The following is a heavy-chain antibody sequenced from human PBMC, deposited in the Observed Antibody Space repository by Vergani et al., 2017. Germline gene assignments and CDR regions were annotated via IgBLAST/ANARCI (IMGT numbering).Heavy chain of an antibody. CDR2: IYYSGST. J-gene: IGHJ5*02. D-gene: IGHD1-26*01. CDR3: ARDLEVGATGWFDP. V-gene: IGHV4-59*01. CDR1: GGSISSYY. Sequence: QVQLQESGPGLVKPSETLSLTCTVSGGSISSYYWSWIRQPPGKGLEWIGYIYYSGSTNYNPSLTSRVTISVDTSKNQFSLKLSSVTAADTAVYYCARDLEVGATGWFDPWGQGTLVTVSS.